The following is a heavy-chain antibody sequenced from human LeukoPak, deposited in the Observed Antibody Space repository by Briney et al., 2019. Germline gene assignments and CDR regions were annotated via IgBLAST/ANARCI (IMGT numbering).Heavy chain of an antibody. D-gene: IGHD2-15*01. Sequence: SETLSLTCTVSGGSISSGSYYWSWIRQPAGKGLEWIGRIYTSGSTNYNPSLKSRVTISVDTSKNQFSLKLSSVTAADTAVYYCASLSSGGSWAIDYWGQGTLVTVSS. CDR2: IYTSGST. CDR3: ASLSSGGSWAIDY. J-gene: IGHJ4*02. CDR1: GGSISSGSYY. V-gene: IGHV4-61*02.